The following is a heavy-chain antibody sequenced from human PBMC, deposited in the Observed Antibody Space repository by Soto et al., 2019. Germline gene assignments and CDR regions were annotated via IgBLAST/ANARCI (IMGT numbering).Heavy chain of an antibody. CDR3: ARARGPFGELLHHFDY. J-gene: IGHJ4*02. CDR2: IYSGGST. D-gene: IGHD3-10*01. V-gene: IGHV3-53*01. CDR1: GFTVSSNY. Sequence: EVQLLESGGGLVQPGGSLRLSCAASGFTVSSNYMSWVRQAPGKGLEWVSVIYSGGSTYYADSVKGRFTISRDNSKNTLYLQMNSLRAEDTAVYYCARARGPFGELLHHFDYWGQGTLVTVSS.